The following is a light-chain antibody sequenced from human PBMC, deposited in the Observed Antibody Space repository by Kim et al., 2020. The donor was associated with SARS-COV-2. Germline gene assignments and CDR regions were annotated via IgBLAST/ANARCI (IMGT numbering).Light chain of an antibody. J-gene: IGLJ1*01. Sequence: GQSITISCTGTSSDVGSYDLVSWYQQHPGKAPKLMIYEDSKRPSGVSNRFSGSKSGNTASLTISGLQAEDEADYYCCSYAGSSTYVFGTGTKVTVL. CDR2: EDS. CDR3: CSYAGSSTYV. V-gene: IGLV2-23*01. CDR1: SSDVGSYDL.